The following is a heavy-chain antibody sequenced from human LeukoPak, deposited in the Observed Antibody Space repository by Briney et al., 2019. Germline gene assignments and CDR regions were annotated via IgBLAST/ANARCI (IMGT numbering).Heavy chain of an antibody. CDR1: GYTLTELS. CDR2: FDPEDGET. J-gene: IGHJ3*02. V-gene: IGHV1-24*01. Sequence: ASVKVSCTVSGYTLTELSMHWVRQAPGKGLEWMGGFDPEDGETIYAQKFQGRVTMTEDTSTDTAYMELSSLRPEDTAVYYCATVSPMTGDAFDIWGQGTMVTVSS. CDR3: ATVSPMTGDAFDI.